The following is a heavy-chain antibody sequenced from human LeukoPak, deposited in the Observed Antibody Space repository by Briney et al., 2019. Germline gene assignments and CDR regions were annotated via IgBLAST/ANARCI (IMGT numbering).Heavy chain of an antibody. D-gene: IGHD2/OR15-2a*01. CDR3: ASCGGFTSATLVDLL. V-gene: IGHV3-69-1*01. J-gene: IGHJ4*02. CDR1: GFSFSVYS. Sequence: PGGSLRLSCAASGFSFSVYSMNWVRQAPGKGLEWVSSISSRSYTDYADSVRGRFTISRDNAKNSLFLQMNSLRAEDTAVYYCASCGGFTSATLVDLLWGQGTLVTVSS. CDR2: ISSRSYT.